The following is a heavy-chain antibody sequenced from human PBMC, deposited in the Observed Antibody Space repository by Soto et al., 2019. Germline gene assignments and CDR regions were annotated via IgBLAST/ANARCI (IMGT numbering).Heavy chain of an antibody. V-gene: IGHV4-34*01. D-gene: IGHD6-13*01. Sequence: SETLSLTCAVYGGSFSGYYWSWIRQPPAKGLEWIGEINHSGSTNYNPSLKSRVTISVDTSKNQFSLKLSSVTAADTAVYYCARGRIAPAGIYYYYYYGMDVWGQGPTMTF. CDR2: INHSGST. J-gene: IGHJ6*02. CDR3: ARGRIAPAGIYYYYYYGMDV. CDR1: GGSFSGYY.